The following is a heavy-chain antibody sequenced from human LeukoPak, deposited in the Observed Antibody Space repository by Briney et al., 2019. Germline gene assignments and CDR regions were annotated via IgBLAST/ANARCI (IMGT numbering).Heavy chain of an antibody. V-gene: IGHV4-4*02. D-gene: IGHD3-22*01. CDR3: ARAIGGYYKYFDY. CDR2: ISHSGST. CDR1: GGSISSSNW. Sequence: SETLSLTCAVSGGSISSSNWWSWVRQPPGKGLEWIGEISHSGSTNYNPSLKSRVTISVDKSKNQFSLKLSSVTAADTAVYYCARAIGGYYKYFDYWGRGTLVTVSS. J-gene: IGHJ4*02.